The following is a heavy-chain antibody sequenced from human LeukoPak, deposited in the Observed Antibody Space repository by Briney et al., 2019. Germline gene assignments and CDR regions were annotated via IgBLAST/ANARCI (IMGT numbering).Heavy chain of an antibody. J-gene: IGHJ4*02. CDR3: AKETGSAVGSTDFDY. D-gene: IGHD4-17*01. CDR1: GFTFSSYA. CDR2: MSYDGIHK. Sequence: GGSLRLSCAASGFTFSSYAMHWVRQAPGKGQEWVAVMSYDGIHKYYADSVKGRFTISRDNSKNTLYLQMNSLRAEDTAVYYCAKETGSAVGSTDFDYWGQGTLVTVSS. V-gene: IGHV3-30-3*01.